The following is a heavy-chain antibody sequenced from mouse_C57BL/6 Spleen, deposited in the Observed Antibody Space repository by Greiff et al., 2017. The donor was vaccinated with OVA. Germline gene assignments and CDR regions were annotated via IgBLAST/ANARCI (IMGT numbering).Heavy chain of an antibody. CDR3: ARREKGAWFAY. CDR2: IDPSDSYT. V-gene: IGHV1-69*01. CDR1: GYTFTSYW. J-gene: IGHJ3*01. Sequence: QVQLQQPGAELVMPGASVKLSCKASGYTFTSYWMHWVKQRPGQGLEWIGEIDPSDSYTNYNQKFKGKSTLTVDKSSSTAYMQLSSLPSEDSAVYYCARREKGAWFAYWGQGTLVTVSA.